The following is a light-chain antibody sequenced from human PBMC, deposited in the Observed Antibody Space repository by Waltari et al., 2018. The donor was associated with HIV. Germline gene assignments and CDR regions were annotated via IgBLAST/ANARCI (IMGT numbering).Light chain of an antibody. CDR1: QNISSC. J-gene: IGKJ2*01. CDR2: AAS. CDR3: QQAYTFPLD. V-gene: IGKV1-12*01. Sequence: DIQMTQSPSSMSAFVGDRVTITCRASQNISSCLAWYQQKAGKAPTLLMYAASSLPGGVSSRFSGSGFGTHFTLTISSLQAEDSATYYCQQAYTFPLDFGQGTKLEIK.